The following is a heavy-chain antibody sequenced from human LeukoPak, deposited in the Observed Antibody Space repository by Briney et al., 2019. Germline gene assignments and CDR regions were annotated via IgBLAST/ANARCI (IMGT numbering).Heavy chain of an antibody. CDR3: ASRTLTRDIVVVPAAILDYMDV. CDR2: IYSGGST. CDR1: GFTVSSNY. J-gene: IGHJ6*03. D-gene: IGHD2-2*02. Sequence: GGSLRLSCAASGFTVSSNYMNWVRQAPGKGLEWVSVIYSGGSTYYADSVKGRFTISRDNSKNTLYLQMNSLRAEDTAVYYCASRTLTRDIVVVPAAILDYMDVWGKGTTVTVSS. V-gene: IGHV3-66*01.